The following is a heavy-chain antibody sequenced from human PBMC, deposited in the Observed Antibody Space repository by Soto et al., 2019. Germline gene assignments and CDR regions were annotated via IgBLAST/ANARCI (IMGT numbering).Heavy chain of an antibody. V-gene: IGHV4-39*01. CDR3: ARGGLELDY. CDR2: IYYSGST. J-gene: IGHJ4*02. CDR1: GGSISSSSYY. D-gene: IGHD1-7*01. Sequence: SETLSLTCTVSGGSISSSSYYWGWIRQPPGKGLEWIGSIYYSGSTYYNPSLKSRVTISVDTSKNQFSLKLSSVTAADTAVYYCARGGLELDYWGQGTLVTVSS.